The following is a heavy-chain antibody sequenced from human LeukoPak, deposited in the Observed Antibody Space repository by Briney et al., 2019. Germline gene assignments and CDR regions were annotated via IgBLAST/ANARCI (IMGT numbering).Heavy chain of an antibody. Sequence: GGSLRLSCAASGFSFSNYWMHWVRQAPGKGLVWVSRINSDGSSTTYADSVKGRFTISRDNSKNTLYLQMNSLRAEDTAVYYCAKVPTFWGQGTLVTVSS. CDR1: GFSFSNYW. CDR2: INSDGSST. CDR3: AKVPTF. J-gene: IGHJ4*02. V-gene: IGHV3-74*01.